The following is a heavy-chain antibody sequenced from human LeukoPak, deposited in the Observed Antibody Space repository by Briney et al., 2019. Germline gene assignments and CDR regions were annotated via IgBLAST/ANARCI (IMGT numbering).Heavy chain of an antibody. CDR3: AKAKGYSGGAFDI. J-gene: IGHJ3*02. D-gene: IGHD2-15*01. Sequence: GGSLRLPCAASGFTFSSYWMSWVRQAPGKGLEWVANIKQDGSEKYYVDSVKGRFTISRDNAKNSLYLQMNSLRAEDMALYYCAKAKGYSGGAFDIWGQGTMVTVSS. CDR2: IKQDGSEK. CDR1: GFTFSSYW. V-gene: IGHV3-7*03.